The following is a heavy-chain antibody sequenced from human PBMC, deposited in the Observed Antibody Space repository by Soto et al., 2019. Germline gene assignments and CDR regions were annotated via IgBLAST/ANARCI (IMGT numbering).Heavy chain of an antibody. J-gene: IGHJ6*02. CDR2: ISGSGGST. CDR3: AKVGSSYLNYYYYYGMDV. D-gene: IGHD1-26*01. CDR1: GFTFSSYA. Sequence: GGSLRLSCAASGFTFSSYAMSWVRQAPGKGLEWVSAISGSGGSTYYADSVKGRFTISRDNSKNTLYLQMNSLRAEDTAVYYCAKVGSSYLNYYYYYGMDVWGQGTTVTLSS. V-gene: IGHV3-23*01.